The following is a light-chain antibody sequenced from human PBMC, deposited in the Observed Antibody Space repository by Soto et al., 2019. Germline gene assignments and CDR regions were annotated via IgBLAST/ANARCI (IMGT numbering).Light chain of an antibody. Sequence: EIVLTQSPGTLSLSPGERAALSCRASQSVSSNYLAWYQQKLGQAPRLLISAASSRATGIPDMFSGGGSGTDFPLTSSRQEDEVVAVYYCQQYGSSPYTFGQGTKLEIK. CDR2: AAS. CDR1: QSVSSNY. J-gene: IGKJ2*01. V-gene: IGKV3-20*01. CDR3: QQYGSSPYT.